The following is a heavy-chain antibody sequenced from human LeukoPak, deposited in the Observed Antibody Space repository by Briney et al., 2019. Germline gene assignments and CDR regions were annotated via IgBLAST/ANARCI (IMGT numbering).Heavy chain of an antibody. CDR1: GLTVSSIY. D-gene: IGHD3-10*01. CDR3: ASPGGGDYYNS. CDR2: IYTGGST. J-gene: IGHJ4*02. Sequence: GVSLRLSCAASGLTVSSIYMSWVRHAPGEGLECVSFIYTGGSTYYAGSGKGRFTISRDNSKSTLYLQMTSLRAEATAVYYCASPGGGDYYNSWGQGTLVAVSS. V-gene: IGHV3-53*01.